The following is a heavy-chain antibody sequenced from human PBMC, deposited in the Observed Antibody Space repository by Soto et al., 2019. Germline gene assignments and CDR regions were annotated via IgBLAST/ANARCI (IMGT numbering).Heavy chain of an antibody. CDR2: ISHDGSNK. Sequence: QVQLVESGGGVVQPGRSLRLSCAGSGFTFSNYGLPWVRQTPGKGLEWVAFISHDGSNKYYADSVKGRFTISRDSSKSTLYLQMDSLRVEDTAVYYCAKDGAPRYCSGRSCHPAGAYWGQGTLVTVSS. V-gene: IGHV3-30*18. J-gene: IGHJ4*02. CDR3: AKDGAPRYCSGRSCHPAGAY. D-gene: IGHD2-15*01. CDR1: GFTFSNYG.